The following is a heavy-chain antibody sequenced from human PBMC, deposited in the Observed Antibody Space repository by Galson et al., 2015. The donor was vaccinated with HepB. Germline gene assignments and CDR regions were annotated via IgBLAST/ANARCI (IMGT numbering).Heavy chain of an antibody. CDR1: GFTFSSYG. Sequence: SLRLSCAASGFTFSSYGMHWVRQAPGKGLEWVAVISYDGSNKYYADSVKGRFTISRDNSKNTLYLQMNSLRAEDTAVYYCARDFDYWGQGTLVTVSS. CDR3: ARDFDY. J-gene: IGHJ4*02. CDR2: ISYDGSNK. V-gene: IGHV3-30*03.